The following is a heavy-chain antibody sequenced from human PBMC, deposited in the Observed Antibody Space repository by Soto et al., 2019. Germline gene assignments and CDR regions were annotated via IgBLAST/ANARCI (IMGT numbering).Heavy chain of an antibody. D-gene: IGHD5-12*01. Sequence: QVQLVQSGAEVRKAGSSVKVSCKASGGVFSSYAISWVRQAPGQGLEWMGGIIAMFRRPDYAQKFQGRVTITADEATSTAYMELSSLRSEDTAVYYCARDRRDGYNSEFAYWGQGTLVTVSS. V-gene: IGHV1-69*12. CDR1: GGVFSSYA. J-gene: IGHJ4*02. CDR2: IIAMFRRP. CDR3: ARDRRDGYNSEFAY.